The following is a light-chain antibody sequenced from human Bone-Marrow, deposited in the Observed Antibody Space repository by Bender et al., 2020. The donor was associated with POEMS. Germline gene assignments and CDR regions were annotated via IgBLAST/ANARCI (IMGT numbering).Light chain of an antibody. CDR2: KDY. V-gene: IGLV3-25*02. CDR1: ALPNQY. Sequence: SYELTQPPSVSVSPGQTARITCSGDALPNQYTYWYQQKPGQAPVVVIYKDYERPPGVPERFSGSSSGTTVTLTISGVQAEDEADYYCQSADSSGTSYVFGGGTKVTVL. CDR3: QSADSSGTSYV. J-gene: IGLJ1*01.